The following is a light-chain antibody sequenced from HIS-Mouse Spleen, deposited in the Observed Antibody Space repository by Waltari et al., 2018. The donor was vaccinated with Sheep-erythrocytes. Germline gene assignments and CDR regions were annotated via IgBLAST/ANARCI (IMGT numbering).Light chain of an antibody. J-gene: IGLJ2*01. CDR1: KLGDKY. V-gene: IGLV3-1*01. Sequence: SYELTQPPSVSVSPGQTASITCSGDKLGDKYACWYHQKPGQSPVLVIDQDSKRPSGIPDGFSGSNSGNTATLTISGTQAMDEADYYCQAWDSSTVVFGGGTKLTVL. CDR2: QDS. CDR3: QAWDSSTVV.